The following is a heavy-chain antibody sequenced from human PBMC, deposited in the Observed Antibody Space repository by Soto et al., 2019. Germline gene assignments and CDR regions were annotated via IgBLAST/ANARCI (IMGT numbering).Heavy chain of an antibody. D-gene: IGHD3-16*01. Sequence: QVQLQESGPGLVKPSETLSLTCTDSGGSISSYYWSWIRQPPGKGLEWIGYIYYRGSTNYNTSLKSRVNISVETSKNQFSLKLSSVTAADTAVYYCARRYGWASAIWGQGTMVTVSS. CDR3: ARRYGWASAI. J-gene: IGHJ3*02. CDR2: IYYRGST. CDR1: GGSISSYY. V-gene: IGHV4-59*12.